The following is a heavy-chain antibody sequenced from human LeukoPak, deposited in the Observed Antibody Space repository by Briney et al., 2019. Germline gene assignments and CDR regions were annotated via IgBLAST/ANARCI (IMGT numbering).Heavy chain of an antibody. CDR3: ARDEYSSFDN. J-gene: IGHJ4*02. CDR1: GASTKSYY. Sequence: SETLSLTCTVSGASTKSYYWSWIRQPAGKGLEWIGRIYTGGSTHYNPSLKSRVTMSVDTSKNQFSLKLTSVTAADTAIYYCARDEYSSFDNWGQGTLVTVSS. V-gene: IGHV4-4*07. D-gene: IGHD6-13*01. CDR2: IYTGGST.